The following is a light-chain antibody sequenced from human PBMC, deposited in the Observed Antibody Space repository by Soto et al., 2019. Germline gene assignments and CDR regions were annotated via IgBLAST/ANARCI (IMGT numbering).Light chain of an antibody. CDR2: NVR. CDR3: SSYTSSGTVL. Sequence: QSALTQPASVSGSPGQSITISCTGTSSDVGGYDYVSWYQQYAGKAPKLTIYNVRNRPSGVSNRFSGSKSGNTASLTISGLQPEDEADYFCSSYTSSGTVLFGGGTKLTV. V-gene: IGLV2-14*01. CDR1: SSDVGGYDY. J-gene: IGLJ2*01.